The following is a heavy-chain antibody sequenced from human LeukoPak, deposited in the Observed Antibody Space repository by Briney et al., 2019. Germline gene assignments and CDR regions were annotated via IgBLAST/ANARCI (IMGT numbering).Heavy chain of an antibody. D-gene: IGHD2-2*02. Sequence: GGSLRLSCAASGFTFDDYAMHWVRQAPGKGLEWVSGISWNSGSIGYVDSVKGRFTISRDNAKNSLYLQMNSLRAEDTAVYYCASVRRYCSSTSCYTGKGTYYYMDVWGKGTTVTVSS. J-gene: IGHJ6*03. CDR1: GFTFDDYA. CDR2: ISWNSGSI. V-gene: IGHV3-9*01. CDR3: ASVRRYCSSTSCYTGKGTYYYMDV.